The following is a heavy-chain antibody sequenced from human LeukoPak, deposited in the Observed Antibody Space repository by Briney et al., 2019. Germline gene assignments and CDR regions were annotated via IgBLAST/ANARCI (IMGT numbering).Heavy chain of an antibody. Sequence: GGSLRLSCSVSGFTFSTYVMHRVRQAPGKGLEYASAISSNGDNTYYADSVKGRFTISRDNSKNTLYLQMGSLRADDTAVYYCVRGTGYWGQGTLVTVSS. J-gene: IGHJ4*02. V-gene: IGHV3-64D*06. CDR1: GFTFSTYV. CDR3: VRGTGY. CDR2: ISSNGDNT.